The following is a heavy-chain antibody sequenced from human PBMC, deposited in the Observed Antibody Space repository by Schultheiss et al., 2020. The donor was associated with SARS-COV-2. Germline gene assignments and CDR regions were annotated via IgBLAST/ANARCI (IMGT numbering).Heavy chain of an antibody. CDR2: IVVGSGNT. CDR1: GFTFTSSA. V-gene: IGHV1-58*01. Sequence: SVKVSCKASGFTFTSSAVQWVRQARGQRLEWIGWIVVGSGNTNYAQKFQERVTSTRDMSTSTAYMELSSLRSEETAVYYCTKGSGRDLLPCDPWGQGTLVTVAS. J-gene: IGHJ5*02. CDR3: TKGSGRDLLPCDP. D-gene: IGHD1-26*01.